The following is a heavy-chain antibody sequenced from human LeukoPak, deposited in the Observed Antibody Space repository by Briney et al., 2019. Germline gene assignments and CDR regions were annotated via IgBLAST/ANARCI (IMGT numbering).Heavy chain of an antibody. CDR3: ASFHTVWGFDP. D-gene: IGHD3-16*01. V-gene: IGHV1-69*13. CDR2: IIPIFGTA. Sequence: ASVKVSCKASGGTFSSYAISWVRQAPGQGLEWMGGIIPIFGTANYAQKFQGRVTITADESTSTAYMELSSLRSEDTAVYYCASFHTVWGFDPWGQGTLVTVSS. CDR1: GGTFSSYA. J-gene: IGHJ5*02.